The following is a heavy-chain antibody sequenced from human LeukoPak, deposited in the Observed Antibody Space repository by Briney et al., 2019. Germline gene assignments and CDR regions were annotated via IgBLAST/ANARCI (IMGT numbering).Heavy chain of an antibody. J-gene: IGHJ3*02. CDR3: VRVRLSGTYLDAFDI. V-gene: IGHV4-59*02. CDR1: GGSVSSYY. D-gene: IGHD1-26*01. CDR2: IYYSGST. Sequence: KSSETLSLTCTVSGGSVSSYYWSWIRQPPGKGLEWIGYIYYSGSTNYNPSLKSRVTISVDTSKNQFSLKLNSITTADTAVYYCVRVRLSGTYLDAFDIWGQGTMVTVSS.